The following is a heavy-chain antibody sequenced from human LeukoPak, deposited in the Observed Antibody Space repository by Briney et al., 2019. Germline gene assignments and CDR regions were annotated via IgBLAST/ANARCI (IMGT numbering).Heavy chain of an antibody. CDR1: GGSISSYY. Sequence: SETPSLTCTVSGGSISSYYWNWIRQPPGKGLEWIGYMYYTGSTNYNPSLKSRVTISVDTSKNQFSLKLSSVTAADTAVYYCARGYCSGGNCFYFDQWGQGTLVTVSS. D-gene: IGHD2-15*01. CDR2: MYYTGST. CDR3: ARGYCSGGNCFYFDQ. V-gene: IGHV4-59*01. J-gene: IGHJ4*02.